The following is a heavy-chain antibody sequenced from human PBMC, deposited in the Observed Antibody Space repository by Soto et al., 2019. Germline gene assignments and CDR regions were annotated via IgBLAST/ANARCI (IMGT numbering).Heavy chain of an antibody. CDR2: IIPTFGTA. CDR1: GGTFSSYA. J-gene: IGHJ6*02. V-gene: IGHV1-69*13. CDR3: SRNHYYYYGMDV. Sequence: GASVKVSCKASGGTFSSYAISWVRQAPGQGLEWMGGIIPTFGTANYAQKFQGRVTITADESTSTAYMELSSLRSEDTAVYYCSRNHYYYYGMDVWGQGTTVTVSS. D-gene: IGHD4-4*01.